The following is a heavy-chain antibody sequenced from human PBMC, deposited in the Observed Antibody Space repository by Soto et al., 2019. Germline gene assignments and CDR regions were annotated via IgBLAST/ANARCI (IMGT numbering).Heavy chain of an antibody. V-gene: IGHV4-31*03. CDR2: IYYSGST. J-gene: IGHJ5*01. CDR3: ARHSASWQWFDY. CDR1: GGSISSGGYY. D-gene: IGHD1-26*01. Sequence: QVQLQESGPGLVKPSQTLSLTCSVSGGSISSGGYYWSWIRQHPEKGLEWMGYIYYSGSTNYNPSLKSRVIISVDTSSNRFSLDLRSVTAADTAIYYCARHSASWQWFDYWGQGTLVTVSS.